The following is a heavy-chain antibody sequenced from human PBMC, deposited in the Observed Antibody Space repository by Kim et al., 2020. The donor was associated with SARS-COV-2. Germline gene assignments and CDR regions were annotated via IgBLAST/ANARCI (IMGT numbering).Heavy chain of an antibody. CDR3: VKDPLYDASGHGSHY. D-gene: IGHD3-16*01. CDR2: ISGSGDTT. CDR1: GFTFSSYA. V-gene: IGHV3-23*01. Sequence: GGSLRLSCAASGFTFSSYAINWVRQAPGKGLEWVSYISGSGDTTYYADSAKGRFTVSRDKAKSTLYLQMSSLRPDDTAVYYCVKDPLYDASGHGSHYWGQGTLVTVSS. J-gene: IGHJ4*02.